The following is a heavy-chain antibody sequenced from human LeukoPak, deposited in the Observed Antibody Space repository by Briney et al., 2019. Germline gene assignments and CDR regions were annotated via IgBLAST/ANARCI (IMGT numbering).Heavy chain of an antibody. V-gene: IGHV4-61*02. Sequence: SQTLSLTCTVSGGSISSGSYYWSWIRQPAGKGLEWIGRIYTSGSTNYNPSLKSRVTISVDTSKNQFSLKLSSVTAADTAVYYCARAGGAPRYYDSSGYTGGFDIWGQGTIVTVSS. J-gene: IGHJ3*02. CDR3: ARAGGAPRYYDSSGYTGGFDI. D-gene: IGHD3-22*01. CDR1: GGSISSGSYY. CDR2: IYTSGST.